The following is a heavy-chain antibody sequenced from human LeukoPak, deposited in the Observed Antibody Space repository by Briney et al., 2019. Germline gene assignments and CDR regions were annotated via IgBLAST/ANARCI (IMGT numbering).Heavy chain of an antibody. V-gene: IGHV3-30-3*01. CDR3: ARDQMAAGGNLDSYFDY. CDR1: AFTFSSYA. Sequence: GGSLRHSCVASAFTFSSYAIHWVRQAPGKGLERVAVISYDGSNKYYADSVKGRFTISRDNYKNTVYLQMNSLRADDTAVYYCARDQMAAGGNLDSYFDYWGQGTLVSVFS. D-gene: IGHD6-13*01. CDR2: ISYDGSNK. J-gene: IGHJ4*02.